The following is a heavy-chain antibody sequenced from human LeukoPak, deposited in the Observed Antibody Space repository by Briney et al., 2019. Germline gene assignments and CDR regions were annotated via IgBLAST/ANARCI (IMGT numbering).Heavy chain of an antibody. CDR1: GFTFSSYS. D-gene: IGHD4-17*01. CDR2: ISSSSSTI. CDR3: AKADYGDKIL. V-gene: IGHV3-48*04. J-gene: IGHJ4*02. Sequence: GGSLRLSCAASGFTFSSYSMNWVRQAPGKGLEWVSYISSSSSTIYYADSVKGRFTISRDNAKNSLYLQMNSLRAEDTAVYYCAKADYGDKILWGQGTLVTVSS.